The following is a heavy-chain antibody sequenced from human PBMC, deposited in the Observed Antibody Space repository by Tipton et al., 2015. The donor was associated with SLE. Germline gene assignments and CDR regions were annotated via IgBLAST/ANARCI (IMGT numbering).Heavy chain of an antibody. CDR3: ARWIAVPATANSDAFDI. V-gene: IGHV4-59*12. CDR2: MYYSGIT. J-gene: IGHJ3*02. Sequence: TLSLTCTASGGSIRTSYWSWIRQTPGKGLEWIGYMYYSGITNYNPSLNSRVTISVDTSKNQFSLKVNSVTAADTAVYYCARWIAVPATANSDAFDIWGQGTMVTVSS. D-gene: IGHD2-2*01. CDR1: GGSIRTSY.